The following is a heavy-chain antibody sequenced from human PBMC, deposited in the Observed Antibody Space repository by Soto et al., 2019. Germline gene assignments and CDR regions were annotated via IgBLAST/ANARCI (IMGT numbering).Heavy chain of an antibody. CDR2: IYYSGST. D-gene: IGHD3-3*01. CDR3: ARFLVYGYYYYRMDV. J-gene: IGHJ6*02. V-gene: IGHV4-59*01. Sequence: PSETLSLTCTVSGGSISSYYWSWIRQPPGKGLEWIGYIYYSGSTNYNPSLKSRVTISVDTSKNQFSLKLSSVTAADTAVYYCARFLVYGYYYYRMDVWGQGTTVTVSS. CDR1: GGSISSYY.